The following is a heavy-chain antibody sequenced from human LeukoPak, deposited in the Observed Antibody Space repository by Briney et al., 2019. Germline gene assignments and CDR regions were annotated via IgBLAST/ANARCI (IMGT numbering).Heavy chain of an antibody. CDR2: IIPIFGTA. CDR3: ASSSSWSTFYYYYYMDV. D-gene: IGHD6-13*01. J-gene: IGHJ6*03. V-gene: IGHV1-69*06. Sequence: GASVKVSCKASGYSFTTYAISWVRQAPGQGLEWMGGIIPIFGTANYVQKFQGRVTITADKSTSTAYMELSSLRSEDTAVYYCASSSSWSTFYYYYYMDVWGKGTTVTVSS. CDR1: GYSFTTYA.